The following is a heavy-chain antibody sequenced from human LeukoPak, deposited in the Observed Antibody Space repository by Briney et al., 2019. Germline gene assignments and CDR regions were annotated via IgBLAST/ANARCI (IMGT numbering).Heavy chain of an antibody. CDR2: IYYSGST. Sequence: PSETLSLTCTVSGGSISSSSYYWGWIRQPPGKGLEWIGSIYYSGSTYYNPSLKSRVTISVDTSKNQFSLKLSSVTAADTAVYYCARHPPLRYSGPPAGDYWGQGTLVTVSS. D-gene: IGHD1-26*01. J-gene: IGHJ4*02. V-gene: IGHV4-39*01. CDR3: ARHPPLRYSGPPAGDY. CDR1: GGSISSSSYY.